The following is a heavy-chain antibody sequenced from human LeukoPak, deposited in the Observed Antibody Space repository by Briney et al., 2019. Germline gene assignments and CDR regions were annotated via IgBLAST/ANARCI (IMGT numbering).Heavy chain of an antibody. CDR3: ARGIVVVDY. CDR1: GFTFSSYW. Sequence: GSLRLSCSASGFTFSSYWMRWGRQAPGEGVEGVANIKQDGSEKYYVDSVKGRFTISRDNAKNSLYLQMNSLRAEDTAVYYCARGIVVVDYWGQGTLVTVSS. J-gene: IGHJ4*02. CDR2: IKQDGSEK. V-gene: IGHV3-7*01. D-gene: IGHD2-15*01.